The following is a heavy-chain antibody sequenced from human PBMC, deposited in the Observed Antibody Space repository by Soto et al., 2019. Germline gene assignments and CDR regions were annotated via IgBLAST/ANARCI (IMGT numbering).Heavy chain of an antibody. CDR3: AAMIGSRSSWGY. V-gene: IGHV1-58*02. CDR2: IVVGSGNT. Sequence: QMQLVQSGPEVKKPGTSVKVSCKASGFTFTSSAMQWVRQARGQRLEWIGWIVVGSGNTNYAQRFQERVTITRDMFTSAADMELSSLRSEDTAVYYCAAMIGSRSSWGYWGQGAMVTVSS. CDR1: GFTFTSSA. J-gene: IGHJ4*02. D-gene: IGHD6-13*01.